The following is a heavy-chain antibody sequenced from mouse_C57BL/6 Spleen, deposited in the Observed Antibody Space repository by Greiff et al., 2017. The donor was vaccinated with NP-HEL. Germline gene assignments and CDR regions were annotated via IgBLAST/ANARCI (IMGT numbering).Heavy chain of an antibody. D-gene: IGHD2-4*01. Sequence: QVQLQQSGPELVKPGASVKISCKASGYTFTDYYINWVKQRPGQGLEWIGWIYPGSGNTKYNEKFKGKATLTVDTSSSTAYMHLSSLTSEDSAVYFCARTLYDYDVGGYDFDYGGQGTTLTVSS. CDR3: ARTLYDYDVGGYDFDY. V-gene: IGHV1-84*01. CDR1: GYTFTDYY. J-gene: IGHJ2*01. CDR2: IYPGSGNT.